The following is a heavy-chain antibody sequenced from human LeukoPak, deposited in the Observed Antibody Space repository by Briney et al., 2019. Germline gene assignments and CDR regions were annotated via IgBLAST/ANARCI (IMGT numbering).Heavy chain of an antibody. J-gene: IGHJ4*02. CDR2: MNPNSGNT. D-gene: IGHD3-10*01. V-gene: IGHV1-8*02. CDR1: GYTFTGYY. Sequence: ASVKVSCKASGYTFTGYYMHWVRQAPGQGLEWMGWMNPNSGNTGYAQKFQGRVTMTRNTSISTAYMELSSLRSEDTAVYYCARSSSHQNPDYWGQGTLVTVSS. CDR3: ARSSSHQNPDY.